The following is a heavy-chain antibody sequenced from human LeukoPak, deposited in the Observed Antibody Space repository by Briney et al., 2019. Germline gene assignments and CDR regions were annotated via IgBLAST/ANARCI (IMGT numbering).Heavy chain of an antibody. V-gene: IGHV5-51*01. CDR1: GYSFTNYW. CDR3: ASPDYYDSSGYSPGVGY. J-gene: IGHJ4*02. D-gene: IGHD3-22*01. CDR2: LYPGDSDT. Sequence: GESLKISWKGSGYSFTNYWVGWVRQMPGKGLEWMGILYPGDSDTRYSPSFQGQVTISADKSISTAYLQWSSLKASDTAMYYCASPDYYDSSGYSPGVGYWGQGTLVTVSS.